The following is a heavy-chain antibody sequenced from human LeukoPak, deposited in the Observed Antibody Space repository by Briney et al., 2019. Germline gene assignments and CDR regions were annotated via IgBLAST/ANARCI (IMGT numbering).Heavy chain of an antibody. J-gene: IGHJ4*02. CDR3: ARENHYYDSSGYFDY. CDR2: IYYSGST. D-gene: IGHD3-22*01. CDR1: GGSISSSSYY. V-gene: IGHV4-39*07. Sequence: SETLSLTCTVSGGSISSSSYYWGWIRQPPGKGLEWIGSIYYSGSTYYNPSLKSRVTISVDTSKNQFSLKLSSVTAADTAVYYCARENHYYDSSGYFDYWGQGTLVTVSS.